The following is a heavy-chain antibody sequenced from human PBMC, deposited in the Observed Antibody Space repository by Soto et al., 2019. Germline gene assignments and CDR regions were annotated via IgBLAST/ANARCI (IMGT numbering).Heavy chain of an antibody. CDR3: AISTLAY. Sequence: PWCSLRLSCAASGVTFSSYSMNWVRQAPGKGPVWVSRINSDGSSTSYADSVKGRFTISRDNAKNTLYLQMNSLRAEDTAVYYCAISTLAYWGQGTLVTVSS. D-gene: IGHD6-13*01. J-gene: IGHJ4*02. CDR1: GVTFSSYS. CDR2: INSDGSST. V-gene: IGHV3-74*01.